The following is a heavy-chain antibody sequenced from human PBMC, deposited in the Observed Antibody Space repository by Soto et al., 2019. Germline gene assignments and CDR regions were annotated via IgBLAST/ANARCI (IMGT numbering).Heavy chain of an antibody. CDR3: ARGMYYDFWSGLFDY. J-gene: IGHJ4*02. Sequence: ASVKVSCKASGYTFTSYAMHWVRQAPGQRLEWMGWINAGNGNTKYSQKFQGRVTITRDTSASTAYMELSSLRSEDTAVYYCARGMYYDFWSGLFDYWGQGTLVTVSS. D-gene: IGHD3-3*01. CDR1: GYTFTSYA. V-gene: IGHV1-3*01. CDR2: INAGNGNT.